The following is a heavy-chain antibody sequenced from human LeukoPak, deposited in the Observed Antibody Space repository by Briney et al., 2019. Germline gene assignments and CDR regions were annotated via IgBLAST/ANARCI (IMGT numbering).Heavy chain of an antibody. D-gene: IGHD3-10*01. V-gene: IGHV3-23*01. CDR2: ISGSGGST. CDR3: AKEGSALWFGELSYYFDY. J-gene: IGHJ4*02. Sequence: GGSLRLSCAASGFTFSSDGVSWVRLAPGKGLEWVSAISGSGGSTYYADSVKGRFTISRDNSKNTLYLQMNSLRAEDTAVYCCAKEGSALWFGELSYYFDYWGQGTVVTVSS. CDR1: GFTFSSDG.